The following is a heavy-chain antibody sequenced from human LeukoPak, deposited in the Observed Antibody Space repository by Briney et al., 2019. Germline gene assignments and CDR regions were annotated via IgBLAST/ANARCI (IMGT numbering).Heavy chain of an antibody. D-gene: IGHD3-10*01. CDR3: ARIGGSGSYGYYYYMDV. V-gene: IGHV4-31*03. CDR1: GGSISSGGYY. Sequence: PSETLSLTCTVSGGSISSGGYYWSWIRQHPGKGLEWIGYIYYSGSTYYNPSLKSRVTISVDTSKNQFSLKLSSVTAADTAVYYCARIGGSGSYGYYYYMDVWGKGTTVTVSS. CDR2: IYYSGST. J-gene: IGHJ6*03.